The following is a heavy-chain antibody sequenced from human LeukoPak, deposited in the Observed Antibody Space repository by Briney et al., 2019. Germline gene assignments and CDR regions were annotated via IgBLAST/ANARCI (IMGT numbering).Heavy chain of an antibody. V-gene: IGHV4-39*01. CDR2: IYYSGST. CDR1: GGSISSSSYY. D-gene: IGHD2-21*02. CDR3: ARARKYCGGDCYSDYFDY. Sequence: SETLSLTCTVSGGSISSSSYYWGWIRQPPGKGLEWIGSIYYSGSTYYNPSLKSRVTISVDTSKNQFSLKLSSVTAADTAVYYCARARKYCGGDCYSDYFDYWGQGTLVTVSS. J-gene: IGHJ4*02.